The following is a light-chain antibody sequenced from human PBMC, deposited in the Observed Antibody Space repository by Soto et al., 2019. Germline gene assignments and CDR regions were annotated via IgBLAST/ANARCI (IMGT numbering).Light chain of an antibody. J-gene: IGLJ2*01. CDR2: EDT. CDR1: SSDVGSYNL. V-gene: IGLV2-23*01. Sequence: QSALTQPASVSGSPGQSITISCTGTSSDVGSYNLVSWYQQHPGKAPKLMIYEDTKRPSGVSNCFSGSKSGNTASLTISGLQAEDEADYYCSSYAGSTTFVVFGGGTKVTVL. CDR3: SSYAGSTTFVV.